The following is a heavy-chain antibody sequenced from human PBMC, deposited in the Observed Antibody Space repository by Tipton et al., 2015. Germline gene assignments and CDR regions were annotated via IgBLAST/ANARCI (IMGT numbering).Heavy chain of an antibody. CDR3: ARDYSDRSGYFDY. CDR1: GFFFGDYD. Sequence: QVQLVQSGGDLVKPGRSLRLSCIGSGFFFGDYDMSWFRQAPGKGLERVSYISRSGGTTYYADSVKGRFTVTRDNAKKSLYLQMNSLRAEDTAVYYCARDYSDRSGYFDYWGQGTLVTVSS. D-gene: IGHD3-22*01. CDR2: ISRSGGTT. J-gene: IGHJ4*02. V-gene: IGHV3-11*01.